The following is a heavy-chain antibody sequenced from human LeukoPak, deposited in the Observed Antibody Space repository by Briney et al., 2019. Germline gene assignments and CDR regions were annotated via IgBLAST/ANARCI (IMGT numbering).Heavy chain of an antibody. Sequence: ASVKVSCKASGYTFTSYGISWVRQAPGQGLEWMGWINPNSGGTNYAQKFQGRVTMTRDTSISTAYMELSGLRSDDTAVYYCARVRYGSGSYRYWGQGTLVTVSS. CDR2: INPNSGGT. CDR3: ARVRYGSGSYRY. D-gene: IGHD3-10*01. V-gene: IGHV1-2*02. J-gene: IGHJ4*02. CDR1: GYTFTSYG.